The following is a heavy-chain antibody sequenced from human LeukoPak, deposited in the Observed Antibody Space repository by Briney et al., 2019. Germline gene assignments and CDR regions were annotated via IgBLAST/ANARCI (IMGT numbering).Heavy chain of an antibody. J-gene: IGHJ4*02. CDR3: ARIGYSSSCFDY. Sequence: GGSLRLSCAASGFMFSNYWMSWVRQAPGKGLEWVANIKQDGSEKYYVDSVKGRFTISRDNAQNSVYLQMNSVRAEDTAVYYCARIGYSSSCFDYWGQGTPVTVSS. CDR2: IKQDGSEK. D-gene: IGHD6-13*01. V-gene: IGHV3-7*01. CDR1: GFMFSNYW.